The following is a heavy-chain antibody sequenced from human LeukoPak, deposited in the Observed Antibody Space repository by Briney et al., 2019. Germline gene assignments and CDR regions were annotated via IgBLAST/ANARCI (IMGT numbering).Heavy chain of an antibody. Sequence: GGSLRLSCVVSGFTFSSYGMHWVRQAPGKGLEWVAVISYDGSNKYYADSVKGRFTISRDNSKNTLYLQMNSLRAEDTAVYYCAKGTTVDAFDIWGQGTMVTVSS. CDR1: GFTFSSYG. V-gene: IGHV3-30*18. CDR3: AKGTTVDAFDI. CDR2: ISYDGSNK. D-gene: IGHD4-17*01. J-gene: IGHJ3*02.